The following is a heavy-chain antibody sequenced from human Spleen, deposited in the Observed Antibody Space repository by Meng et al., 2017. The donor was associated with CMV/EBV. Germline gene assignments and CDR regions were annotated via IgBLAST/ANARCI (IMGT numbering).Heavy chain of an antibody. CDR3: AKDSSSWYGAFDI. D-gene: IGHD6-13*01. V-gene: IGHV3-23*01. J-gene: IGHJ3*02. Sequence: GESLKTSCAASGFTFSSYAMSWVRQAPGKGLEWVSGISGSGGSTYYADSVKGRFTISRDNSKNTVYLQMNSLRAEDTAVYNCAKDSSSWYGAFDIWGQGTMVTVSS. CDR1: GFTFSSYA. CDR2: ISGSGGST.